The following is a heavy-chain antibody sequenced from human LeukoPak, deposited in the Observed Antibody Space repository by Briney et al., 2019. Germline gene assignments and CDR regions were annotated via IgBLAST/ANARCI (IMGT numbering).Heavy chain of an antibody. Sequence: GGSLRLSCAASGFTFSSYWMSWVRQAPGKGLEWVANIKQDGSEKYYVDSVKGRFTISRDNAKNSLYLQMNSLRAEDTAVYYCARDPYSESYGNYYYYFMDVWGKGTTVTISS. J-gene: IGHJ6*03. D-gene: IGHD1-26*01. V-gene: IGHV3-7*01. CDR1: GFTFSSYW. CDR2: IKQDGSEK. CDR3: ARDPYSESYGNYYYYFMDV.